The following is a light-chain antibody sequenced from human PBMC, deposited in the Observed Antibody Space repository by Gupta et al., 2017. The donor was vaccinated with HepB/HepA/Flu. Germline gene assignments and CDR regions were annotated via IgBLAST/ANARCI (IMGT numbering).Light chain of an antibody. CDR3: QKYDSGPPT. CDR1: QDISNY. CDR2: AAS. V-gene: IGKV1-27*01. J-gene: IGKJ4*01. Sequence: DIQMTQSPSSLSASVGDRITITCRASQDISNYLAWYQQKPGKVPQLLISAASTLQSGVPSRFSGSGSGTDFTLTINSLQPEDVATFYCQKYDSGPPTFGGGTKVEIK.